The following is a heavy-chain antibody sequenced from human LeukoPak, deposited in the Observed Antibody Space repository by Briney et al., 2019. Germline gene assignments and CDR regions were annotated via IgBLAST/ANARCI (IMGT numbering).Heavy chain of an antibody. J-gene: IGHJ4*02. CDR3: ARGGGYDWGAFDY. D-gene: IGHD5-12*01. CDR1: GGSISSSSYY. Sequence: NPSETLSLTCTVSGGSISSSSYYWGWIRQPPGKGLEWIGSIYYRGSTYYNPSLKSRVTISVDTSKNQFSLKVRSVTAADTAVYYCARGGGYDWGAFDYWGQGTLVTVSS. CDR2: IYYRGST. V-gene: IGHV4-39*07.